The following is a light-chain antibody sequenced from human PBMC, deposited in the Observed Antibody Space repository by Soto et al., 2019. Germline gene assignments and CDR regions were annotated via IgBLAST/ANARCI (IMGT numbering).Light chain of an antibody. V-gene: IGLV2-14*01. CDR2: EVS. J-gene: IGLJ2*01. Sequence: QSVLTQPASVSGSPGQSITISCTGTSSDVGAYNYVSWYQQHLGKAPKLMIFEVSDRPSGVSNRFSGSKSGNTASLTISGLQAEDEADYYCSSYTSSNTLVFGGGTELTVL. CDR3: SSYTSSNTLV. CDR1: SSDVGAYNY.